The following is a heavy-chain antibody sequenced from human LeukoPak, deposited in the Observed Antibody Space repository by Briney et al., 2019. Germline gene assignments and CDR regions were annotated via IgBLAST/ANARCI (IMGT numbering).Heavy chain of an antibody. CDR1: GFTFSNFG. D-gene: IGHD5-12*01. V-gene: IGHV3-30*02. Sequence: GGSLRLSCAASGFTFSNFGMHWVRQAPGKGLEWVAFIRYDGSNKHYADSVRGRFTISRDNSKNTLYLQMKSLRAEDTAVYYCAKGGGYEAQYYYYYLDVWGKGTTVTISS. CDR2: IRYDGSNK. J-gene: IGHJ6*03. CDR3: AKGGGYEAQYYYYYLDV.